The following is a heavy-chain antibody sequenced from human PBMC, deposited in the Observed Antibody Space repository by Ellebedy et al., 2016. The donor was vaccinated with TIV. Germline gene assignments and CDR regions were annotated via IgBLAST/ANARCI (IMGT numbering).Heavy chain of an antibody. J-gene: IGHJ4*02. CDR3: ARGGGWLQLGYDY. Sequence: SETLSLTCTVSGGSIRSSSYFWGWIRQPPGKGLEWIGTIYYTGSTYYSPSLKSRVTISIDKSKNQFSLKLSSVTAADTAVYYCARGGGWLQLGYDYWGQGILVTVSS. CDR2: IYYTGST. V-gene: IGHV4-39*07. D-gene: IGHD5-24*01. CDR1: GGSIRSSSYF.